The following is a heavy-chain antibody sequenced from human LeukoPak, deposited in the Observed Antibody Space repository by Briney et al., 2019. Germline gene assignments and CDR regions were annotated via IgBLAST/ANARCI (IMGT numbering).Heavy chain of an antibody. D-gene: IGHD4-17*01. CDR3: AKGISGDYPRWFHH. Sequence: PGGSLRLSCAASGFTFNSYAMTWVRQAPGTGLEWVSTINTSGGTTYYADSVKGRFTISRDNSKNTVYLQMHSLRDEDTAVYYCAKGISGDYPRWFHHWGQGTLVTVSS. CDR1: GFTFNSYA. CDR2: INTSGGTT. V-gene: IGHV3-23*01. J-gene: IGHJ1*01.